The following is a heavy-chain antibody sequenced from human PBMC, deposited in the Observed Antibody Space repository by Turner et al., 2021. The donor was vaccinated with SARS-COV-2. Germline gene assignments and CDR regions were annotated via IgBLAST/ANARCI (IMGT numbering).Heavy chain of an antibody. V-gene: IGHV1-2*02. CDR3: ASVSSLSYYFDT. Sequence: QVQLVQFGAVVTKPGAAVQVSSQASGYTFTGYYMHWSRQAPGHGLEWMGCVNPNCGGTNLAHGFQSSVTMSRDTSFSTAYMELTRLRSDDTSVYYCASVSSLSYYFDTWGQGTLVTVSS. J-gene: IGHJ4*02. CDR1: GYTFTGYY. CDR2: VNPNCGGT.